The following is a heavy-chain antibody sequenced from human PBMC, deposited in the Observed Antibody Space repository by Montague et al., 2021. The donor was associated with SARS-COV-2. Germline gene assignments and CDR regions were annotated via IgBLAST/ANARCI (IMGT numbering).Heavy chain of an antibody. CDR2: IRADGTTT. J-gene: IGHJ5*02. CDR1: GFTFSAYW. Sequence: XLRLSCAASGFTFSAYWMHLVRQAPGQGLEWVARIRADGTTTNYADSVKGRFTISRDNAQDTVYLHMTTLTAEDTAVYYCVRAFSNSFKWFDPWGQGTVVTVSS. V-gene: IGHV3-74*01. D-gene: IGHD6-13*01. CDR3: VRAFSNSFKWFDP.